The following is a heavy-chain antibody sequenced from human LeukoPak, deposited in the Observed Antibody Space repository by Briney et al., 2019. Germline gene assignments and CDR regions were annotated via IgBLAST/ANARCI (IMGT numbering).Heavy chain of an antibody. CDR1: GLTFSNYA. V-gene: IGHV3-30*02. CDR2: IRSDGYHK. Sequence: GGSLRLSCAASGLTFSNYAMHWVRQAPGKGLEWVAFIRSDGYHKDYADSVKGRFTISRDNSKNTLYLRMNSLRVEDTAMFYCAKSTLGFDIWGQGTMVTVSS. D-gene: IGHD3-16*01. J-gene: IGHJ3*02. CDR3: AKSTLGFDI.